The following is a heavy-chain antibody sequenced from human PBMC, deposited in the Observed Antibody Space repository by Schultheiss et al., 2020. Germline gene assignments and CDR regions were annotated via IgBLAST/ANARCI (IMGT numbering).Heavy chain of an antibody. CDR1: GFTFSSYS. CDR3: ARDLEDSSGWYPVLDY. D-gene: IGHD6-19*01. J-gene: IGHJ4*02. V-gene: IGHV3-48*01. CDR2: ISSSSSTI. Sequence: GGSLRLSCAASGFTFSSYSMNWVRQAPGKGLEWVSYISSSSSTIYYADSVKGRFTISRDNAKNSLYLKMNSLRAEDTAVYYCARDLEDSSGWYPVLDYWGQGTLVTVSS.